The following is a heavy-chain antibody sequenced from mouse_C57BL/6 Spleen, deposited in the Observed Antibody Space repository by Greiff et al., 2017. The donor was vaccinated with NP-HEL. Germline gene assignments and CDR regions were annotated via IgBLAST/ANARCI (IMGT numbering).Heavy chain of an antibody. J-gene: IGHJ3*01. CDR2: ISDGGSYT. CDR1: GFTFSSYA. CDR3: ARVGVLGRVCFAY. V-gene: IGHV5-4*03. D-gene: IGHD4-1*01. Sequence: EVKLMESGGGLVKPGGSLKLSCAASGFTFSSYAMSWVRQTPEKRLEWVATISDGGSYTYYPDNVKGRFTISRDNAKNNLYLQMDQLKSDDTAMYYCARVGVLGRVCFAYWGQGTLVTVSA.